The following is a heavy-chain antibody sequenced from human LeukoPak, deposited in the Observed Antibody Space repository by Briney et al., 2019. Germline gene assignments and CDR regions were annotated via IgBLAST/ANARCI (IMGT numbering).Heavy chain of an antibody. CDR3: TRPGGNSAY. CDR1: GFTSSGSA. Sequence: GGSLRLSCAASGFTSSGSAMHWVRQASGKGLEWVGRIRSKANSYATAYAASVKGRFTISRDDSKNTAYLQMNSLKTEDTAVYYCTRPGGNSAYWGQGTLVSVSS. V-gene: IGHV3-73*01. J-gene: IGHJ4*02. D-gene: IGHD4-23*01. CDR2: IRSKANSYAT.